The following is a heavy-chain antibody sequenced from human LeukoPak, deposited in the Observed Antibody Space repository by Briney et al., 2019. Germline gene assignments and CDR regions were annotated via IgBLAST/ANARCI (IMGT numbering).Heavy chain of an antibody. J-gene: IGHJ6*02. CDR3: AGSGGYLYYGMDV. D-gene: IGHD5-12*01. CDR2: IIPIFGTA. V-gene: IGHV1-69*13. Sequence: SVKVSCKASGGTFSSCAISWVRQAPGQGLEWMGGIIPIFGTANYAQKFQGRVTITADESTSTAYMELSSLRSEDTAVYYCAGSGGYLYYGMDVWGQGTTVTVSS. CDR1: GGTFSSCA.